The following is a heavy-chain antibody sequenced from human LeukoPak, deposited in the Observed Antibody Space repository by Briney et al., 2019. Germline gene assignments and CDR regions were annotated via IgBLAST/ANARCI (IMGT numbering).Heavy chain of an antibody. Sequence: SETLSLTCTVSGYSISSGYYWGWIRQPPGKGLEWIGSIYHSGSTYYNPSLKSRVTISVDTSKNQFSLKLSSVTAADTAVYYCARGGYSGYQPYNWFDPWGQGTLVTVSS. CDR1: GYSISSGYY. CDR2: IYHSGST. J-gene: IGHJ5*02. D-gene: IGHD5-12*01. CDR3: ARGGYSGYQPYNWFDP. V-gene: IGHV4-38-2*02.